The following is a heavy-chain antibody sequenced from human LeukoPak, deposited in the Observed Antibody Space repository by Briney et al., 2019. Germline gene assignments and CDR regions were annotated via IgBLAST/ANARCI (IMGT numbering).Heavy chain of an antibody. CDR2: ISGSGGST. CDR1: GFTFSSYA. J-gene: IGHJ4*02. Sequence: GGSLRLSYAASGFTFSSYAMSWVRQAPGKGLEWVSAISGSGGSTYYADSVKGRFTTSRDNSKNTLYLHMNSLRAEDTAVYYCANSPDGAFDYWGQGTLVTVSS. CDR3: ANSPDGAFDY. V-gene: IGHV3-23*01.